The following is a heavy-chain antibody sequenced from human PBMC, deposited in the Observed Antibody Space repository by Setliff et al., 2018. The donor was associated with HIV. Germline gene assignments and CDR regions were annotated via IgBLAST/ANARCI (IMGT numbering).Heavy chain of an antibody. D-gene: IGHD5-12*01. CDR1: GGFISNFY. V-gene: IGHV4-59*12. Sequence: SETLSLTCTVSGGFISNFYWSWIRQTPGKGLEWIGHIYNSGATNYNPSLKSRVTISLATSKNQFSLNLRSVTATDTAVYYCARPSAGGGYNYWYFDLWGRGTLVTVSS. CDR2: IYNSGAT. CDR3: ARPSAGGGYNYWYFDL. J-gene: IGHJ2*01.